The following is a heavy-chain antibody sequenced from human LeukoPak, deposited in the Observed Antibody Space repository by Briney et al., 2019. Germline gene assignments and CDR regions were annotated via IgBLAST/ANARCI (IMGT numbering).Heavy chain of an antibody. Sequence: SETLSLTCTVSGGSISSYYWSWLRQPPGKGLEWIGYIYYSGSTNYNPSLTSRVTISVDTSKNQCSLKLSSVTAADTAVYYCARRSPSYSSSWYYFDYWGQGTLVTVSS. CDR1: GGSISSYY. J-gene: IGHJ4*02. CDR3: ARRSPSYSSSWYYFDY. CDR2: IYYSGST. V-gene: IGHV4-59*08. D-gene: IGHD6-13*01.